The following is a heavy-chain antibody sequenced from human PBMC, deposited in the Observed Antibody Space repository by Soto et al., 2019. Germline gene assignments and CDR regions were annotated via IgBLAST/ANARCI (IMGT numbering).Heavy chain of an antibody. J-gene: IGHJ6*02. D-gene: IGHD1-20*01. Sequence: SGPPLVNPTETLTLTCTFSGFSLTSPGMCVSWIRQPPGKALEWLALIERDDDDKYYSTSLKTRLTISKDTRKNQVVLTMANMDPADTGTYYCARSIRGPRRYNGMDVWAQGTTVTVS. CDR1: GFSLTSPGMC. V-gene: IGHV2-70*13. CDR2: IERDDDDK. CDR3: ARSIRGPRRYNGMDV.